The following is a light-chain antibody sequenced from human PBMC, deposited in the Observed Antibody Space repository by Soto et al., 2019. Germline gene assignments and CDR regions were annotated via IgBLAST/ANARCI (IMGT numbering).Light chain of an antibody. J-gene: IGKJ1*01. V-gene: IGKV1-39*01. CDR2: AAS. Sequence: DIQVTQSPSSLSASVGDRVTITCRASQSISSYLNWYQQKPGKAPKLLIYAASNLQSGVPSRFSGSGSGTDFTLTSSSLQPEDFATYYCHQSYSSSWTFGQGTKVDIK. CDR1: QSISSY. CDR3: HQSYSSSWT.